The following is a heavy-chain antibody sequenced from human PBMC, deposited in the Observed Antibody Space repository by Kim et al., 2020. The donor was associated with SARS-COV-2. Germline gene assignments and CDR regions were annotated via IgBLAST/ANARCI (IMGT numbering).Heavy chain of an antibody. CDR3: ARAERTAVAYDY. V-gene: IGHV3-21*01. Sequence: YYADSVKGRFTISRDNAKNSLYLQMNSLRAEDTAVYYCARAERTAVAYDYWGQGTLVTVSS. D-gene: IGHD6-19*01. J-gene: IGHJ4*02.